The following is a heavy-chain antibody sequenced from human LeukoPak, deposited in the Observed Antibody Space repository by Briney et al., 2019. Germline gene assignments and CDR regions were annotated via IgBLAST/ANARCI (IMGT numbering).Heavy chain of an antibody. J-gene: IGHJ6*02. CDR1: GYTFTSYG. CDR3: ARASASEGMDV. Sequence: GASVKVSCKASGYTFTSYGISWVRQAPGQGLEWMGIINPSGGSTSYAQKFQGRVTMTRDTSTSTVYMELSSLRSEDTAVYYCARASASEGMDVWGQGTTVTVSS. CDR2: INPSGGST. V-gene: IGHV1-46*01.